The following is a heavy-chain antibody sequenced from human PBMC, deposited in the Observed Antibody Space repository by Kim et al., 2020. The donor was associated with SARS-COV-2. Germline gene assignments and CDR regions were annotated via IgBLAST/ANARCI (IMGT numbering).Heavy chain of an antibody. J-gene: IGHJ3*02. CDR1: GGSISSYY. V-gene: IGHV4-59*01. Sequence: SETLSLTCTVSGGSISSYYWSWIRQPPGKGLEWIGYIYYSVSTNYNPSLKSRVTISVDTSKNQFSLKLSSVTAADTAVYYCARVGGYGHRGAFDIWGQGT. D-gene: IGHD5-12*01. CDR3: ARVGGYGHRGAFDI. CDR2: IYYSVST.